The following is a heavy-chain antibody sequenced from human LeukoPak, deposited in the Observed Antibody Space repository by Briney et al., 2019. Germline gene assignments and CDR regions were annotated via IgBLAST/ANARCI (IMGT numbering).Heavy chain of an antibody. CDR2: ISYDGSNK. Sequence: GGSLRLSCAASGFTFSSYAMHWVRQAPGKGLEWVAVISYDGSNKYYADSVEGRFTISRDNSKNTLYLQMNSLRADDTALYYCAKGFDYWGQGTPVTVSS. J-gene: IGHJ4*02. V-gene: IGHV3-30-3*01. CDR1: GFTFSSYA. CDR3: AKGFDY.